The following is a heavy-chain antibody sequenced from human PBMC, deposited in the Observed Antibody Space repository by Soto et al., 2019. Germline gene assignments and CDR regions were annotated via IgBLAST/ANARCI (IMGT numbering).Heavy chain of an antibody. Sequence: QVQLVQSGAEVKKPGASVTVSCKASGYTFTSYGISWVRHAPGQGLEWMGWISADNGNTNYAQKLQGRVTMTTDTSTSTAYMELRSLRSDDTAVYYCARDLASYYYDSSGYSWDYWGQGTLVTVSS. D-gene: IGHD3-22*01. J-gene: IGHJ4*02. CDR1: GYTFTSYG. CDR2: ISADNGNT. V-gene: IGHV1-18*01. CDR3: ARDLASYYYDSSGYSWDY.